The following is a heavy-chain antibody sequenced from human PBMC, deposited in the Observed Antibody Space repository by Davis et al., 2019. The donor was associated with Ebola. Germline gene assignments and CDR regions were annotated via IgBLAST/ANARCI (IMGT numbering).Heavy chain of an antibody. D-gene: IGHD2/OR15-2a*01. CDR3: AKAMGFFLNYFDY. J-gene: IGHJ4*02. V-gene: IGHV3-23*01. CDR1: GFTFSSYA. Sequence: PGGSLRLSCAASGFTFSSYAMTWVRQAPGKGLEWVSGISGSGGSPYYADSMKGRFAISRDNSKNTVYLQMNSLRAEDTAVYYCAKAMGFFLNYFDYWGQGTLVTVSS. CDR2: ISGSGGSP.